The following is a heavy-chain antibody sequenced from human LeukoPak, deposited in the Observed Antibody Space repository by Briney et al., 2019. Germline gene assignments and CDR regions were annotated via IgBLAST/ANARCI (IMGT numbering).Heavy chain of an antibody. D-gene: IGHD3-22*01. CDR3: AAQNYDGVSAK. CDR2: IVVGSGNT. CDR1: GFTFTSTA. V-gene: IGHV1-58*01. Sequence: GASVKVSCKTSGFTFTSTAVKWVRQPRRQRLERIGWIVVGSGNTNYAQKFQERVTITRDMSTSTAYMELSSLRSEDRAVYYCAAQNYDGVSAKWGQGSLVTVFS. J-gene: IGHJ4*02.